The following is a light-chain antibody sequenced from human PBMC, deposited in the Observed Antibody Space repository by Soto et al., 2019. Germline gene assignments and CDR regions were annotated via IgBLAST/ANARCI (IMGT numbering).Light chain of an antibody. CDR3: SSYAGINHWV. CDR2: EVT. Sequence: QSALTQPPSASGSPGQSVTISCTGTSSDVGGYNYVSWYQQHPGKPPKLMISEVTKRPSGVPDRFSGSKSGNTASLTVSGLQAEDEADYYCSSYAGINHWVFGGGTKLTVL. V-gene: IGLV2-8*01. J-gene: IGLJ2*01. CDR1: SSDVGGYNY.